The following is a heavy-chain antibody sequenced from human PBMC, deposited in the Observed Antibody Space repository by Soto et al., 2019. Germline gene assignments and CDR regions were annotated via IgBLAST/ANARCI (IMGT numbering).Heavy chain of an antibody. V-gene: IGHV3-7*03. CDR2: IKQDGSEK. J-gene: IGHJ3*02. CDR1: AFTFSSYW. D-gene: IGHD3-16*01. Sequence: GGSLRLSCAASAFTFSSYWMSWVRQAPGKGLEWVANIKQDGSEKYYVDSVKGRFTISRDNAKNSLYLQMNSLRAEDTAVYYCARDLFEAARRGEYAFDIWGQGTMVTVSS. CDR3: ARDLFEAARRGEYAFDI.